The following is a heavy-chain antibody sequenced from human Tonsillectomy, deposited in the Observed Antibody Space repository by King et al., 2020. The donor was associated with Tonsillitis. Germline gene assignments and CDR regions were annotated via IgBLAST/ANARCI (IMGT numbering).Heavy chain of an antibody. Sequence: QLQESGPGLVKPSQTLSLTCTVSGGSISSGDYYWSWIRQPPGKGLEWIGYIYYSGSTYYNPSLKSRVTISVDTSKNQFSLKLSSVTAADTALYYCARDKLGTISGMDVWGQGTKVTVSS. CDR3: ARDKLGTISGMDV. V-gene: IGHV4-30-4*01. CDR1: GGSISSGDYY. CDR2: IYYSGST. D-gene: IGHD1-14*01. J-gene: IGHJ6*02.